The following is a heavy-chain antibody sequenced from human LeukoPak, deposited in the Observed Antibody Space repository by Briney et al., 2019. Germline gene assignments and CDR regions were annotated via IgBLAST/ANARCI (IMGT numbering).Heavy chain of an antibody. Sequence: GGSLRLSCEASQFTLSSSIMHWVRQAPGKGLEWVAVISYDGSNKYYADSVKGRFTISRDNSKNTLYLQMNSLRAEDTAVYYCAKDRSHRDDILTGYSDYWGQGTPVTVSS. D-gene: IGHD3-9*01. CDR2: ISYDGSNK. V-gene: IGHV3-30*18. CDR1: QFTLSSSI. J-gene: IGHJ4*02. CDR3: AKDRSHRDDILTGYSDY.